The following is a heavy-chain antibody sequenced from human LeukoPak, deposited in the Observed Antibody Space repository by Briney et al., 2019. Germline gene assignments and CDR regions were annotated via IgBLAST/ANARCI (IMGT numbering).Heavy chain of an antibody. Sequence: GGSLRPSYAASGFGVRNNHASSGRQAPGKGLEWVSGIYGGGSIYYADSVKGRSTISRDNSKNTVFLQMNSLRAEDTAVYNSARGISDRSGRVYATAVSGQGTMVTVSS. CDR3: ARGISDRSGRVYATAV. D-gene: IGHD3-22*01. J-gene: IGHJ3*01. CDR1: GFGVRNNH. CDR2: IYGGGSI. V-gene: IGHV3-53*01.